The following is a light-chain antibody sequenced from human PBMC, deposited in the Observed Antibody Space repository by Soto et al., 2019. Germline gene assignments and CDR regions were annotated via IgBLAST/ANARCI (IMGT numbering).Light chain of an antibody. CDR3: QQRSKIT. CDR2: DAS. CDR1: QSVSSY. V-gene: IGKV3-11*01. J-gene: IGKJ5*01. Sequence: EIVLTQSPATLSLSPGERATLSCRASQSVSSYLAWYQQKPGQAPRLLIYDASNRATGIPARFSGSGSGTDFTLTISSLEPEDFAVYYCQQRSKITFGQGTRLESK.